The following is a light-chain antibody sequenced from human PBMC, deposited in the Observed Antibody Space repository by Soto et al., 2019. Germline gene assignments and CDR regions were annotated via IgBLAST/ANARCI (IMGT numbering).Light chain of an antibody. CDR1: SSDVGGYNY. J-gene: IGLJ2*01. V-gene: IGLV2-8*01. Sequence: QSALTQPPSASGSPGQSVTISCTGTSSDVGGYNYVSWYQQHPGKAPKLIIYEVTKRPSGVPDRFSGSKSGNTASLTVSGHQADDEADYYCSSYAGSNNFFGGGTKVTVL. CDR3: SSYAGSNNF. CDR2: EVT.